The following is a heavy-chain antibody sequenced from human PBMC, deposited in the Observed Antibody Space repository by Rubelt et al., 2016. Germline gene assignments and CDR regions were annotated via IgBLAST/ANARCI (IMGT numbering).Heavy chain of an antibody. Sequence: EVQLVESGGGLVQPGRSLRLSCTASGFSFGDHVMSWFRQAPGKGLEWVGFIRTKVYGGTTEHAASVKGRFTISRADSKSIAYRQMSSLKSEATAVYYCTRDGSASDYWGQGTLVTVSS. J-gene: IGHJ4*02. CDR2: IRTKVYGGTT. CDR3: TRDGSASDY. CDR1: GFSFGDHV. V-gene: IGHV3-49*03.